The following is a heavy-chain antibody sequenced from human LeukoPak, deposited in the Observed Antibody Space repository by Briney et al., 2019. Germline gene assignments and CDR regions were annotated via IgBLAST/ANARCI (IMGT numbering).Heavy chain of an antibody. Sequence: SETLSLTCAVYGGSFSGYYWSWIRQPPGKGLEWIGEIHHSGSTNYNPSLKSRVTISVDTSKNQFSLKLSSVTAADTAVYYCASVRDYDYVWGSYRYHNYYCRYMDVRGKGTTVTVSS. CDR2: IHHSGST. CDR3: ASVRDYDYVWGSYRYHNYYCRYMDV. V-gene: IGHV4-34*01. CDR1: GGSFSGYY. J-gene: IGHJ6*03. D-gene: IGHD3-16*02.